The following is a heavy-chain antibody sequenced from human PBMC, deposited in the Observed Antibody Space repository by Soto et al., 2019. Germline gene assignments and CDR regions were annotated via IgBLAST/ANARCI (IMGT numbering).Heavy chain of an antibody. J-gene: IGHJ5*02. CDR3: ASMAARWWFDP. V-gene: IGHV4-59*01. D-gene: IGHD6-6*01. Sequence: LSLTCTVSGGSISSYYWSWIRQPPGKGLEWIGYIYYSGSTNYNPSLKSRVTISVDTSKNQFSLKLSSVTAVDTAVYYCASMAARWWFDPWGQGTLVTVS. CDR1: GGSISSYY. CDR2: IYYSGST.